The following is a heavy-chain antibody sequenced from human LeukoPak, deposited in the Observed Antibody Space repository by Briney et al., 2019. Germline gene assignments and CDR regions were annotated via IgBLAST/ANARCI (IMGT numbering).Heavy chain of an antibody. Sequence: PLETLSLTCTVSGGSISSSSYYWGWIRQPPGKGLEWIGSIYYSGSTYYNPSLKSRVTISVDTSKNQFSLKLSSVTAADTAVYYCARDCPYTTAGAFDIWGQGTMVTVSS. D-gene: IGHD1-14*01. V-gene: IGHV4-39*07. CDR1: GGSISSSSYY. CDR2: IYYSGST. J-gene: IGHJ3*02. CDR3: ARDCPYTTAGAFDI.